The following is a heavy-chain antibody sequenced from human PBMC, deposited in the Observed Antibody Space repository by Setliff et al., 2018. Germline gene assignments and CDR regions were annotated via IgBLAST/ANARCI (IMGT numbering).Heavy chain of an antibody. D-gene: IGHD2-15*01. J-gene: IGHJ5*01. CDR1: GASISSGSHY. Sequence: SETLSLTCNVSGASISSGSHYWSWIRQSAGEKPTWIGHVYSTGSTNYNPSFESRVSISVDKSNNQFSLKMTSVTAADTAMYYCVRDRYGRNSDGSGVYNWFDPWGQGILVTVSS. CDR2: VYSTGST. CDR3: VRDRYGRNSDGSGVYNWFDP. V-gene: IGHV4-61*09.